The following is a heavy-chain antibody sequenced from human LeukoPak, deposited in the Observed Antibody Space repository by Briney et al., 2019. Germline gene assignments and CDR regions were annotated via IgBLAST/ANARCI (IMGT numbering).Heavy chain of an antibody. Sequence: GGSLRLSCAASGFTFDDYAMHWVRQAPGKGLEWVSLISGDGGSTYYADSVKGRFTISRDNSKNSLYLQMNSLTTEDTALYYCAKDRGGYSYAADYWGQGTLVTVTS. CDR2: ISGDGGST. CDR1: GFTFDDYA. V-gene: IGHV3-43*02. J-gene: IGHJ4*02. CDR3: AKDRGGYSYAADY. D-gene: IGHD5-18*01.